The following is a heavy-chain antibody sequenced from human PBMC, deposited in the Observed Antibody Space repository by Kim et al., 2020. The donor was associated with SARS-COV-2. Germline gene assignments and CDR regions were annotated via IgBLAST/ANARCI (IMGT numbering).Heavy chain of an antibody. J-gene: IGHJ4*02. CDR2: GSGT. V-gene: IGHV3-74*01. CDR3: VRSAAAFDY. D-gene: IGHD6-13*01. Sequence: GSGTVYAESVKGRFNISRDNGKNMLYLQMNSLRADDAAVYFCVRSAAAFDYWGQGTLVSVSS.